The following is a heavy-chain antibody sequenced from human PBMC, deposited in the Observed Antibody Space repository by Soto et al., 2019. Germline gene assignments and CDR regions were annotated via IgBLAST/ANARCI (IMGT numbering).Heavy chain of an antibody. V-gene: IGHV4-59*01. D-gene: IGHD4-17*01. J-gene: IGHJ4*02. Sequence: KTSETLSLTCAVSGGSISNYYWSWIRRPPGKGLEWIAYLHTTGSTNSNPSLNGRVTMSLDTSRNQFSLRLSSLTAADTAVYYCARRLPAEPYFDSWGRGTLVTVSS. CDR3: ARRLPAEPYFDS. CDR1: GGSISNYY. CDR2: LHTTGST.